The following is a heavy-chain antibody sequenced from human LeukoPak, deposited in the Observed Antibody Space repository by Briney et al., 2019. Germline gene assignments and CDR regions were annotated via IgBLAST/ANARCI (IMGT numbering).Heavy chain of an antibody. CDR3: AKDLRVGSGWSDASDI. Sequence: ASVKVSCKASGYTFTDYYMHWVRQAPGQGLEWMGWINPNNGGTNYAQKFQGRVTMTGDTSISTGYMELSRLRSDDTAVYYCAKDLRVGSGWSDASDIWGQGTMVTVTS. D-gene: IGHD6-19*01. CDR2: INPNNGGT. V-gene: IGHV1-2*02. CDR1: GYTFTDYY. J-gene: IGHJ3*02.